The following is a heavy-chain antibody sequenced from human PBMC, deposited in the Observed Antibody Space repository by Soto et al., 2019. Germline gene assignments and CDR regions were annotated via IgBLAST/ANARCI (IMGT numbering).Heavy chain of an antibody. D-gene: IGHD3-10*01. CDR3: ARTVHSYYYGSGSSYYYYYMDV. J-gene: IGHJ6*03. CDR1: GGSISSYY. Sequence: SETLSLTCTVSGGSISSYYWSWIRQPPGKGLEWIGYIYYSGSTNYNPSLKSRVTISVDTSKNQFSLKLSSVTAADTAVYYCARTVHSYYYGSGSSYYYYYMDVWGKGTTVTV. V-gene: IGHV4-59*08. CDR2: IYYSGST.